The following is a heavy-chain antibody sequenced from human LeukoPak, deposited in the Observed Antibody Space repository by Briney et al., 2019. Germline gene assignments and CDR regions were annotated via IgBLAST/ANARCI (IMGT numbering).Heavy chain of an antibody. V-gene: IGHV1-2*02. CDR2: INPDSGGT. CDR1: GYTFTGYY. CDR3: ARRPYDSSGYYAR. D-gene: IGHD3-22*01. J-gene: IGHJ4*02. Sequence: ASVKVSCKASGYTFTGYYMHWVRQAPGQGLGWMGWINPDSGGTNYAQKFQGRVTMTRDTSISTAYMELSRLRSDDTAVYYCARRPYDSSGYYARWGQGTLVTVSS.